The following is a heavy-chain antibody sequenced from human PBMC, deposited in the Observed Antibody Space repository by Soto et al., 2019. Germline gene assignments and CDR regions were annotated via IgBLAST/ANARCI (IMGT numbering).Heavy chain of an antibody. CDR1: GYTFTGYY. D-gene: IGHD2-2*02. J-gene: IGHJ6*02. CDR2: INPNSGGT. CDR3: ARDSAAAIPFAPDYGMDV. Sequence: ASVKVSCKASGYTFTGYYMHWVRQAPGQGLEWMGWINPNSGGTNYAQKFQGWVTMTRDTSISTAYMELSRLRSDDTAVYYCARDSAAAIPFAPDYGMDVWGQGTTVTVSS. V-gene: IGHV1-2*04.